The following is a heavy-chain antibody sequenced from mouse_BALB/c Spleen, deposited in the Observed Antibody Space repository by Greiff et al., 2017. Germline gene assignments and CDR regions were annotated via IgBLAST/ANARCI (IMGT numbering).Heavy chain of an antibody. CDR3: TRVNWERDYFDY. J-gene: IGHJ2*01. D-gene: IGHD4-1*01. CDR2: ISSGGSYT. V-gene: IGHV5-6-4*01. CDR1: GFTFSSYT. Sequence: EVQLQESGGGLVKPGGSLKLSCAASGFTFSSYTMSWVRQTPEKRLEWVATISSGGSYTYYPDSVKGRFTISRDNAKNTLYLQMSSLKSEDTAMYYCTRVNWERDYFDYWGQGTTLTVSS.